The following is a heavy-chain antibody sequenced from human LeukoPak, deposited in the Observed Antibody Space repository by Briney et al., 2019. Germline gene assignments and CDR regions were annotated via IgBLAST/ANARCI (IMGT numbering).Heavy chain of an antibody. J-gene: IGHJ4*02. CDR1: GFTVSSNY. Sequence: GGSLRLSCAASGFTVSSNYMSWVRQAPGKGLEWVSVIYSGGSTYYADSVKGRFTISRDNSKNTLYLQMNSLRAEDTAVYYCANLHTMSSSVPWGQGTLVTVSS. V-gene: IGHV3-53*01. CDR2: IYSGGST. CDR3: ANLHTMSSSVP. D-gene: IGHD6-6*01.